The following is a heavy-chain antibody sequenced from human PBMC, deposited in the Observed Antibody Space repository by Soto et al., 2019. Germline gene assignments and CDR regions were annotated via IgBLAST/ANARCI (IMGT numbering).Heavy chain of an antibody. J-gene: IGHJ4*02. Sequence: QVQLVQSGAEVKKPGASVKVSCKASGYTFTNFGISWVRHAPGQGLEWMGWISAYNGNTNYAQKFQGRVTMTTGTSTSTAYMEVRSLRFDDTAVYYCARGGTQIDYWGQGTLVTVSS. CDR1: GYTFTNFG. V-gene: IGHV1-18*01. CDR2: ISAYNGNT. CDR3: ARGGTQIDY. D-gene: IGHD3-16*01.